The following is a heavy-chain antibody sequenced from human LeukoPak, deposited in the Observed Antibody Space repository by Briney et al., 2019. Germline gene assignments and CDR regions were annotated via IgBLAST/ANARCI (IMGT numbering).Heavy chain of an antibody. J-gene: IGHJ3*02. Sequence: GGSLRLSCAASGFTFSSYAMNWVRQAPGKGLEWVSGISDNGGTTYHADSVKGRFTISRDNSKNTLYLQMNSLRAEDTAVYYCVRIWAVAADAFHIWGQGTMVTVSS. CDR1: GFTFSSYA. CDR2: ISDNGGTT. CDR3: VRIWAVAADAFHI. D-gene: IGHD6-19*01. V-gene: IGHV3-23*01.